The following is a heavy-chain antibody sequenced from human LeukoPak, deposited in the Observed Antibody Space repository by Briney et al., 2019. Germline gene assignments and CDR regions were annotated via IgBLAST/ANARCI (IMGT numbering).Heavy chain of an antibody. CDR1: GFTLSRCS. CDR3: ARFPEGSRTWSIDF. V-gene: IGHV3-21*01. CDR2: ISRSSGYV. D-gene: IGHD6-13*01. Sequence: GGSLRLSCAASGFTLSRCSMNWVRQAPGKGLEWVSSISRSSGYVFYADSMKGRFTVSRDNSKNSLYLQMNTLRAEDTAVYYCARFPEGSRTWSIDFWGQGTLVTVSS. J-gene: IGHJ4*02.